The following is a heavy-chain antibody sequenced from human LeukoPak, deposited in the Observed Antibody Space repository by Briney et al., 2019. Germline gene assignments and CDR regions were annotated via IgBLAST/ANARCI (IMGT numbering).Heavy chain of an antibody. CDR2: IFYSGST. D-gene: IGHD6-19*01. CDR1: GGSTSSYY. J-gene: IGHJ4*02. Sequence: PPETLSLSCTVSGGSTSSYYWSWFRQPPGKGLEWIGYIFYSGSTNYNPSLKSRVTISVDTSKNQFSLKLRSVTAADTAVYYCARAESSGWIFDYWGQGTLVTVSS. CDR3: ARAESSGWIFDY. V-gene: IGHV4-59*12.